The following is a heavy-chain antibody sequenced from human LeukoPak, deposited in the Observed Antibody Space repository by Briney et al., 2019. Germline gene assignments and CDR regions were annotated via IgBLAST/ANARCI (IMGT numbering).Heavy chain of an antibody. J-gene: IGHJ4*02. D-gene: IGHD6-13*01. CDR2: ISHSGGST. V-gene: IGHV3-64D*09. CDR1: GFTFSTYA. Sequence: GGSLRLSCSASGFTFSTYAMHWVRQAPGKGLEYVSSISHSGGSTYYPDSVKGRFIISRDNSKNTLYLQMSSLRPEDTAVYYCVKDRWVDYWGQGTLVTVSS. CDR3: VKDRWVDY.